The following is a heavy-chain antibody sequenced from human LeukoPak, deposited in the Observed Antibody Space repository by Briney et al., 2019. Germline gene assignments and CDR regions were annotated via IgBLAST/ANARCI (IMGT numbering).Heavy chain of an antibody. D-gene: IGHD4-17*01. CDR1: GITFRSYE. V-gene: IGHV3-66*01. J-gene: IGHJ4*02. Sequence: PGGSLRLSCAVSGITFRSYEMNWVRQAPGKGLEWVSVIYSGGSTYYADSVKGRFTISRDNSKNTLYLQTNSLRAEDTAVYYCVRTTVPDGYWGQGTLVTVSS. CDR2: IYSGGST. CDR3: VRTTVPDGY.